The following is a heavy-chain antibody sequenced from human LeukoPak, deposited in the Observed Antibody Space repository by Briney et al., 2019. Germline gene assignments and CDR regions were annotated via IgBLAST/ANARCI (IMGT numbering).Heavy chain of an antibody. D-gene: IGHD6-13*01. Sequence: PSETLSLTCTVSGGSISRDCWSWIRQPPGKGLEWIGYIYYTGSTNYNPSLKSRVTISVDTSKNQFSLKLSSVTAADTAVYYCARDRPGGSSLDYWGQGTLVTVSS. V-gene: IGHV4-59*01. J-gene: IGHJ4*02. CDR1: GGSISRDC. CDR3: ARDRPGGSSLDY. CDR2: IYYTGST.